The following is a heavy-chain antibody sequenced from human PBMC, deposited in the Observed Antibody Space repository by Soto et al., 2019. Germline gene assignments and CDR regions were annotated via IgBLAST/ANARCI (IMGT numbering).Heavy chain of an antibody. D-gene: IGHD1-7*01. CDR3: ARQITGTNGFDY. CDR1: GFTFSSYG. CDR2: IWYDGSNK. J-gene: IGHJ4*02. V-gene: IGHV3-33*01. Sequence: GGSLRLSCAASGFTFSSYGMHWVRQAPGKGLEWVAVIWYDGSNKYYADSVKGRFTISRDNSKNTLYLQMNSLRAEDTAVYYCARQITGTNGFDYWGQGTLVTVSS.